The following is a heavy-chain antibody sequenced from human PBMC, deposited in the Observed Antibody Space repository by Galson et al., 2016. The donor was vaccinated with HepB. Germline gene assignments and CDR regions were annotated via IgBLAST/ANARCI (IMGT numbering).Heavy chain of an antibody. V-gene: IGHV1-18*01. CDR1: DYTFTGYG. CDR3: ARFRDLLRDGMDV. Sequence: SVKVSCKASDYTFTGYGINWVRQAPGQGIEWMGWISVYNGNTDYAQIFKDRITLTTDTATSTAYMELRSLRLDDTAIYYCARFRDLLRDGMDVWGKGTSVTGSS. J-gene: IGHJ6*04. D-gene: IGHD3-10*01. CDR2: ISVYNGNT.